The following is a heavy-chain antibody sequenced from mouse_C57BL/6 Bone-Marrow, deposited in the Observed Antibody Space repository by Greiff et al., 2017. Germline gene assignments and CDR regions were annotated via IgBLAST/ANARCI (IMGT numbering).Heavy chain of an antibody. J-gene: IGHJ2*01. Sequence: QVQLPQSGAELMKPGASVKLSCKATGYTFTGYWIEWVKQRPGHGLEWIGEILPGSGSTNYTEKFKGKATFTADTSSNTASMQLSSLTTEDSAIYYCARWRYYFDYGGQGTTLPVTA. CDR3: ARWRYYFDY. CDR1: GYTFTGYW. CDR2: ILPGSGST. V-gene: IGHV1-9*01.